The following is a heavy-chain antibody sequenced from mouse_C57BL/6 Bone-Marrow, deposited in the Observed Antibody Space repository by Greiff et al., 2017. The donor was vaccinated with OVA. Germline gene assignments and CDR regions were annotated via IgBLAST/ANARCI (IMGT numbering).Heavy chain of an antibody. D-gene: IGHD4-1*01. CDR2: IRLKSDNYAT. CDR3: PLTVYWYFDV. Sequence: EVMLVESGGGLVQPGGSMKLSCVASGFTFSNYWMNWVRQSPEKGLEWVAQIRLKSDNYATHYAESVKGRFTISRDDSKSSVYLQMNNLRAEDTGIYYCPLTVYWYFDVWGTGTTVTVSS. J-gene: IGHJ1*03. CDR1: GFTFSNYW. V-gene: IGHV6-3*01.